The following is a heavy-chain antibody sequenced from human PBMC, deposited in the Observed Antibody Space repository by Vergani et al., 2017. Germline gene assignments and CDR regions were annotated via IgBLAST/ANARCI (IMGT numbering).Heavy chain of an antibody. D-gene: IGHD5-12*01. Sequence: EVQLLESGGDFVQPGGSLRLSCAASGFTFNHYAMNWVRQAPGKGLEWVSGISGSGGSTYYAGSVKGRFTISRDSSKNTLYLQMNSLSAGDTAVYYCAKANPLNSGYDYRYYYHAMYVLCQGTTVTVSS. CDR3: AKANPLNSGYDYRYYYHAMYV. J-gene: IGHJ6*02. CDR1: GFTFNHYA. V-gene: IGHV3-23*01. CDR2: ISGSGGST.